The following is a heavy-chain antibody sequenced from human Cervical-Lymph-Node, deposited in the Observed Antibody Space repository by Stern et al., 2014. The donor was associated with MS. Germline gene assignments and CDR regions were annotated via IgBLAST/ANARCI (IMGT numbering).Heavy chain of an antibody. CDR2: ISSNGGST. CDR3: ARGVTYCGGDCYGWYFDL. CDR1: GFTFSSYA. J-gene: IGHJ2*01. D-gene: IGHD2-21*02. Sequence: EVQLVESGGGLVQPGGSLRLSCAASGFTFSSYAMHWVRQAPGKGLAYVSVISSNGGSTYDANSVKGRFTISRDNSKNTLYLHMGSLRVEDMAVYYCARGVTYCGGDCYGWYFDLWGRGTLVTVSS. V-gene: IGHV3-64*01.